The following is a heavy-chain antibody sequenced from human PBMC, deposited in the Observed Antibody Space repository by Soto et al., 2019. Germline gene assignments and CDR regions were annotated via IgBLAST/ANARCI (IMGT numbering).Heavy chain of an antibody. Sequence: KQSQTLSPTCAISGDSVSSNSAAWNWIRQSPSRGLEWLGRTYYRSKWYNDYAVSVKSRITINPDTSKNQFSLQLNSVTPEDTAVYYCARVRVITGTTFGWFDPWGQGTLVTVSS. CDR3: ARVRVITGTTFGWFDP. CDR1: GDSVSSNSAA. J-gene: IGHJ5*02. V-gene: IGHV6-1*01. CDR2: TYYRSKWYN. D-gene: IGHD1-7*01.